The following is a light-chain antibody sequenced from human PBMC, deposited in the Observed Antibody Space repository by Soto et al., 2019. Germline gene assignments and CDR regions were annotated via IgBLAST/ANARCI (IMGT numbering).Light chain of an antibody. Sequence: EIVLTQSPGTLSLSPGERATLSCRASQSLRNNYLAWYQQKPGQAPRFLIYGASARATGIPDRFSGGGSGTDFTLTISRLEPEDFAVYYCQQFGSSPLTFGQGTKVDIK. V-gene: IGKV3-20*01. J-gene: IGKJ1*01. CDR1: QSLRNNY. CDR3: QQFGSSPLT. CDR2: GAS.